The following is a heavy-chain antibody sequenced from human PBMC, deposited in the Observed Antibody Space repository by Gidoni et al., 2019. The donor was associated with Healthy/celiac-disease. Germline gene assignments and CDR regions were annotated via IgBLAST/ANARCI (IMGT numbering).Heavy chain of an antibody. CDR3: ARGGDYYYGAVGVDY. CDR1: GFTFSSYS. Sequence: EVQLVESGGGLVKPGGSLRLSCAASGFTFSSYSMNWVRQAPGKGLEWVSSISSSSSYIYYADSVKGRFTISRDNAKNSLYLQMNSLRAEDTAVYYCARGGDYYYGAVGVDYWGQGTLVTVSS. J-gene: IGHJ4*02. V-gene: IGHV3-21*01. CDR2: ISSSSSYI. D-gene: IGHD3-10*01.